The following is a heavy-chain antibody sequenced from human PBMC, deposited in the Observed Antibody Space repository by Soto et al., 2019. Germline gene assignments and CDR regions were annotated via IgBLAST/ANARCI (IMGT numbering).Heavy chain of an antibody. CDR3: ARDRGYRSGSFGS. D-gene: IGHD5-18*01. J-gene: IGHJ5*02. CDR1: GGSISGYY. V-gene: IGHV4-4*07. Sequence: SETLSLTCIVSGGSISGYYWSWIRQPAGKELEWIGRIYSDGTTNYNPSLKGRGTMSVDTSKKQISLKLTSVTAADTAMYYCARDRGYRSGSFGSWGQGVLVTVYS. CDR2: IYSDGTT.